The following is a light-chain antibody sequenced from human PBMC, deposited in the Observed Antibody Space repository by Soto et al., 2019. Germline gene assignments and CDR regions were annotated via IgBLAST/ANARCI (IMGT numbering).Light chain of an antibody. J-gene: IGKJ4*01. CDR3: QQYQRYPPS. V-gene: IGKV1-39*01. CDR1: QSISSY. CDR2: GAT. Sequence: DIQLTQSPSFLSASVVDRVTITCRASQSISSYLNWYQQKPGKAPKSLIYGATSLQRGVPSRFSGSGGDTDFSLTISSLQPEDIATYYCQQYQRYPPSFGGGTKVDIK.